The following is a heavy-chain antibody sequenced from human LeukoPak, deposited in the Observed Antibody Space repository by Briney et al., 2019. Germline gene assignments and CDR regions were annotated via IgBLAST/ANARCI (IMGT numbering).Heavy chain of an antibody. CDR2: IYHSGST. CDR3: ASYGSGFDY. V-gene: IGHV4-30-2*01. Sequence: SQTLSLTCTVSGGSISSGGYYWSWIRQPPGKGLEWIGYIYHSGSTHYNPSLKSRVTISVDRSKNQFSLKLSSVTAADTAMYYCASYGSGFDYWGQGTLVTVSS. CDR1: GGSISSGGYY. D-gene: IGHD3-10*01. J-gene: IGHJ4*02.